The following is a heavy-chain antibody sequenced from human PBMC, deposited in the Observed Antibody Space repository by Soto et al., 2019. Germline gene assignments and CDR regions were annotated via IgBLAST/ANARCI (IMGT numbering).Heavy chain of an antibody. Sequence: GSVEVCFKASGYPFTSYAMHWVRQAPGQRLEWMGWINAGNGNTKYSQKFQGRVTITRDTSASAAYMELSRLRSEDTAVYFCARGRVGVVRFLEWLLLVDYWGQGTLVTVS. CDR2: INAGNGNT. V-gene: IGHV1-3*01. D-gene: IGHD3-3*01. J-gene: IGHJ4*02. CDR1: GYPFTSYA. CDR3: ARGRVGVVRFLEWLLLVDY.